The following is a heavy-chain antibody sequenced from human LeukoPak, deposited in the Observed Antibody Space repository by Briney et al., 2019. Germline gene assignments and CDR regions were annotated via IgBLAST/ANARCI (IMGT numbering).Heavy chain of an antibody. CDR1: GGSISSYY. V-gene: IGHV4-59*01. J-gene: IGHJ4*02. CDR3: ARTYSSHYFDY. D-gene: IGHD4-11*01. Sequence: SETLSLTCIVSGGSISSYYWSWIRLPPGKGLEWIGYIYYSGSTNYNPSLKSRVTISVDTSKNQFSLKLSSVTAADTAVYYCARTYSSHYFDYWGQGTLVTVSS. CDR2: IYYSGST.